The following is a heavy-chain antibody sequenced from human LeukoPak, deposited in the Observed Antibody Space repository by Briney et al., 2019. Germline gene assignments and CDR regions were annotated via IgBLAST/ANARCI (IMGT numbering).Heavy chain of an antibody. V-gene: IGHV3-7*04. CDR3: ARGRESNWYPCLDP. CDR1: GFTFTNYL. J-gene: IGHJ5*02. CDR2: IKEDGSAK. Sequence: GGSLRLSCATSGFTFTNYLMSWVAQAPGKGLEWVGRIKEDGSAKWYVDYVRGRFTISRDKANNTLYLQMDSLRAEDTAVYYCARGRESNWYPCLDPWGQGTLVTVSS. D-gene: IGHD6-13*01.